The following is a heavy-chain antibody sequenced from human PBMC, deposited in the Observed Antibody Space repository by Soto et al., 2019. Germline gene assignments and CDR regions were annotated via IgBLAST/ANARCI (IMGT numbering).Heavy chain of an antibody. CDR1: GFAFSSYA. CDR2: ISASGVST. CDR3: VKGTFSSSKVIFDY. J-gene: IGHJ4*02. D-gene: IGHD6-6*01. V-gene: IGHV3-23*01. Sequence: EVQLLDSGGGLVQPGGSLRVSCAASGFAFSSYAMSWVRQAPGKGLEWVSGISASGVSTYYADSVKGRFTISRDNAKNMMFLEMNSLRVEDTAFYFCVKGTFSSSKVIFDYWGQGTLVTVSS.